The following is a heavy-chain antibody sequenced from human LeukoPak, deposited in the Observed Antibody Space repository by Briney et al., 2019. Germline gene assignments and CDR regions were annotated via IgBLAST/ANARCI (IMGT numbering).Heavy chain of an antibody. Sequence: QPGGSLRLSCAASGFIFNTYAMNWVRQAPGKGLEWVSGISGSGDSTYYADSVKGRFTISRDNSKNTLYLQMNSLRAEDTAVYYCAKMVREFYTISYYFDYWGQGTLVTVSS. CDR3: AKMVREFYTISYYFDY. V-gene: IGHV3-23*01. J-gene: IGHJ4*02. CDR2: ISGSGDST. D-gene: IGHD2-8*01. CDR1: GFIFNTYA.